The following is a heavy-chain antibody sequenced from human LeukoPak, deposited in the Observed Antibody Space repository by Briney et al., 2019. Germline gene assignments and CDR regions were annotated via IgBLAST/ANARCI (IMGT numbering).Heavy chain of an antibody. V-gene: IGHV3-11*01. D-gene: IGHD3-10*01. J-gene: IGHJ2*01. Sequence: GGSLRLSCTASGFTFRNYYMSWIRQAPGKGLEWVSYISSSGNTIYYADSVKGRFTISRDNARNSLNLEMNGLRAEDTAVYYCAKVRWSLVRGLVQDGSAWYFDLWGRGTLVTVSS. CDR3: AKVRWSLVRGLVQDGSAWYFDL. CDR2: ISSSGNTI. CDR1: GFTFRNYY.